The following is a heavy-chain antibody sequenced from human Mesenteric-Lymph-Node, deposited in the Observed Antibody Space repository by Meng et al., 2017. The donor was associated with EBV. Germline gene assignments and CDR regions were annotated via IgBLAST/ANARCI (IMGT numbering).Heavy chain of an antibody. CDR1: DDCFSSLY. D-gene: IGHD4-17*01. CDR2: IYYSGDT. V-gene: IGHV4-59*01. CDR3: ARGAVTTEPYYFDY. Sequence: LHESGRGRVKPSATPSLTCSVADDCFSSLYWGWIRQPPGKGLEWIGYIYYSGDTNYYPSLKSRVTISVDTSKNQFSLKLSSVTAADTAVYYCARGAVTTEPYYFDYWGQGTLVTVSS. J-gene: IGHJ4*02.